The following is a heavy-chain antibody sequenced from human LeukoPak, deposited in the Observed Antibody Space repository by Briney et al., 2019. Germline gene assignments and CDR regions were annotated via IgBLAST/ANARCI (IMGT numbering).Heavy chain of an antibody. V-gene: IGHV4-39*07. CDR3: AREGAAGNPSHFDY. CDR2: INYRGIT. D-gene: IGHD6-13*01. CDR1: GGSISSSDYY. Sequence: SETLSLTCSVSGGSISSSDYYWAWIRQPPGKGLEWVGRINYRGITYYNPSLKSRVTISVDTSKNQFSLKLSSVTAADTAVYYCAREGAAGNPSHFDYWGQGSLVTVSS. J-gene: IGHJ4*02.